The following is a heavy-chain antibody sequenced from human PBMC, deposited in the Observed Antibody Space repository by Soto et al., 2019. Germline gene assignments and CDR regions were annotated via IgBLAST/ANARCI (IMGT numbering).Heavy chain of an antibody. V-gene: IGHV3-7*02. Sequence: PGGSLRLSCAASGFTFSSYWMSWVRQAPGKGLEWVANIKQDGSEKYYVDSVKGRFTISRDNAKNSLYLQMNSLRAEDTAVYYCASERVVPAAMGHYYYYYGMDVWGQGTTVTVSS. D-gene: IGHD2-2*01. CDR3: ASERVVPAAMGHYYYYYGMDV. CDR2: IKQDGSEK. J-gene: IGHJ6*02. CDR1: GFTFSSYW.